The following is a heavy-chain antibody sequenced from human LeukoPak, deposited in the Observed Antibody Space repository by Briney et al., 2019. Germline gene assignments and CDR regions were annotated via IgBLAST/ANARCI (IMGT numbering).Heavy chain of an antibody. V-gene: IGHV4-59*01. Sequence: PSETLSLTCAVSGGSMRDYYWSWIRQPPGKGLEWIGNIYYSGSANYNPSLKSRVTISVDTSKNQFSLKLSSVTAADTALYYCARRRRYYFDYWGQGTLVTVSS. J-gene: IGHJ4*02. CDR1: GGSMRDYY. CDR3: ARRRRYYFDY. CDR2: IYYSGSA.